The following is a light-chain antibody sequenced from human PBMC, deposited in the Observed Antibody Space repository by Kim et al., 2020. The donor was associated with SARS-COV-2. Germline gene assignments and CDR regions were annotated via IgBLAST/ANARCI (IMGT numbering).Light chain of an antibody. J-gene: IGLJ1*01. CDR2: EVS. CDR1: SSDVGSYNL. Sequence: QSALTQPASVSGSPGQSITISCTGTSSDVGSYNLVSWYQQHPGKAPKLMIYEVSKRPSGVSNRFSGSKSGNTAPLTISGLQAEDEADYYCCPYAGSSNVFGSGTKVTVL. CDR3: CPYAGSSNV. V-gene: IGLV2-23*02.